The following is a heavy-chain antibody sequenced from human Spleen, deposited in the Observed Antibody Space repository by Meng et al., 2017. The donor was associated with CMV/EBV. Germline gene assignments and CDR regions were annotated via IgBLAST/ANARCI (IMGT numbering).Heavy chain of an antibody. CDR3: AREALYSYDPEVLRNWFDP. D-gene: IGHD5-18*01. CDR1: GFTVSGNY. V-gene: IGHV3-30*10. Sequence: GESLKISCAASGFTVSGNYMIWVRQAPGKGLQWVAAISSDGNSKYYTDSLKGRISISRDNSRNTLYLQMSSLISEDTAVYYCAREALYSYDPEVLRNWFDPWGQGTLVTVSS. J-gene: IGHJ5*02. CDR2: ISSDGNSK.